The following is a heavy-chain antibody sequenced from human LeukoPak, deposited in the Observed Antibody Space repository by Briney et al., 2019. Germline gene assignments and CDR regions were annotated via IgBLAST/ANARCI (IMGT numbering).Heavy chain of an antibody. V-gene: IGHV3-21*01. Sequence: GGSLRLSCAASGFTFSSYSMNWVRQAPGKGLEWVSSISSSSSYIYYADSVKGRFTISRDNAKNSLYLQMNSLRAEDTAVYYCARDLSCGGDCYLPGPHYWFDPWGQGTLVTVSS. J-gene: IGHJ5*02. CDR3: ARDLSCGGDCYLPGPHYWFDP. CDR1: GFTFSSYS. D-gene: IGHD2-21*01. CDR2: ISSSSSYI.